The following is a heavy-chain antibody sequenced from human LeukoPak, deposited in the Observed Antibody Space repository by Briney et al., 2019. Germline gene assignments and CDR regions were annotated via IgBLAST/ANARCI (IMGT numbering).Heavy chain of an antibody. CDR2: INPNSGGT. CDR3: GRDDYYGSGTPSY. CDR1: GYTFTGYY. V-gene: IGHV1-2*02. Sequence: EASVKVSCKASGYTFTGYYMHWVRQAPGQGLEWMGWINPNSGGTNYAQKFQGRVTMTRDTSISTAYMELSRLRSDDTAVYYCGRDDYYGSGTPSYWGQGTLVTVSS. J-gene: IGHJ4*02. D-gene: IGHD3-10*01.